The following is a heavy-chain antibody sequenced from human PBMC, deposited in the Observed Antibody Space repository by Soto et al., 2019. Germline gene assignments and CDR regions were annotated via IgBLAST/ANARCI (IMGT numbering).Heavy chain of an antibody. Sequence: QVQLVQSGAEVKKPGASVKVSCKASGYTFTSDDINWVQQATGQGLEGMGWMNPNSGNTGYAQRFKGRVTMTRNTSISTAYMELSSLRSEDTAVYYCARARGARDGYTVGYFDLWGRGTLVTVSS. V-gene: IGHV1-8*01. CDR2: MNPNSGNT. CDR1: GYTFTSDD. D-gene: IGHD5-12*01. J-gene: IGHJ2*01. CDR3: ARARGARDGYTVGYFDL.